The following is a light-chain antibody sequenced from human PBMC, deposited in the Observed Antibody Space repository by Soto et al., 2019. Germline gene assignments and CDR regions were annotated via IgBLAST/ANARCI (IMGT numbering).Light chain of an antibody. Sequence: QSALTQPASVSGSPGQSITISCTGTSSDVGSYNLVSWYQQHPGKAPKLMISEVTKRPSGVSNRFSGSKSGNTASLKISGLQSEDDADYYCCSSAGSGTYVVFGGGTKLTVL. V-gene: IGLV2-23*02. J-gene: IGLJ2*01. CDR2: EVT. CDR1: SSDVGSYNL. CDR3: CSSAGSGTYVV.